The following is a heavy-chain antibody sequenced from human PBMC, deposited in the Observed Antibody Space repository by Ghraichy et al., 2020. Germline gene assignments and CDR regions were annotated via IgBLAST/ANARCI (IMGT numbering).Heavy chain of an antibody. D-gene: IGHD3-10*01. CDR2: VFYSGNA. J-gene: IGHJ4*02. CDR3: ARRFKGFGSGTDY. Sequence: SQTISLTCTLAGGSINSGSYYWGWIRQPPGKGLEWIGSVFYSGNAYYNPSLTSRVTISIDTSRTQFFLNLTSVTAADTAIYFCARRFKGFGSGTDYWGQGTLVAVSS. CDR1: GGSINSGSYY. V-gene: IGHV4-39*01.